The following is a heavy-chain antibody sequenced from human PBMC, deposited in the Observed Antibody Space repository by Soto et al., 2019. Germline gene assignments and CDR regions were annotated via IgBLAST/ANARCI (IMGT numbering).Heavy chain of an antibody. D-gene: IGHD1-1*01. V-gene: IGHV1-46*03. Sequence: QVQLVQSGAEVKKPGASVKVSCKASGYTFTSYYMNWVRKAPGQGLEWMGIINPSGGSTSYAQKFQGRVTMTRDTSTRPVCMALSSLGSEATAVYYCASGSYWNEKGMGWFGPSCHETLVTVSS. CDR2: INPSGGST. CDR1: GYTFTSYY. J-gene: IGHJ5*02. CDR3: ASGSYWNEKGMGWFGP.